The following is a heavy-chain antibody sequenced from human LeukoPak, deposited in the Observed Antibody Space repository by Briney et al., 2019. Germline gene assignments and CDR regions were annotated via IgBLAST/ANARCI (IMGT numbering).Heavy chain of an antibody. CDR3: ARWGGDGRSFDY. D-gene: IGHD5-24*01. V-gene: IGHV4-59*01. J-gene: IGHJ4*02. Sequence: SGTLSLTCTVSGGSINNYYWGWIRQPPGKGLEWLGYIYYRGTTNYNPSLKSRLTISVDTSKNHFSLNLTSMTAADTAVYFCARWGGDGRSFDYWGQGTLVTVSS. CDR2: IYYRGTT. CDR1: GGSINNYY.